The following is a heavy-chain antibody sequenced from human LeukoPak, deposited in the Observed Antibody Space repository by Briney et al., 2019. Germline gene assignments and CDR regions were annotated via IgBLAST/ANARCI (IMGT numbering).Heavy chain of an antibody. V-gene: IGHV3-30-3*01. CDR1: GFTFSSYA. D-gene: IGHD1-26*01. CDR3: ARDNHRDRGLYTGSYFDFWDI. CDR2: ISYDGSNK. J-gene: IGHJ3*02. Sequence: PGGSLRLSCAASGFTFSSYAMHWVRQAPGKGLEWVAVISYDGSNKYYADSVKGRFTISRDNAKNSLYLQMNSQRAEDTAVYYCARDNHRDRGLYTGSYFDFWDIWGQGTMVTVSS.